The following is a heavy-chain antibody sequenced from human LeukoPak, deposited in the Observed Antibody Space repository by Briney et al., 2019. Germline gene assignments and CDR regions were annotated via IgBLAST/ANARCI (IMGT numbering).Heavy chain of an antibody. D-gene: IGHD1-14*01. J-gene: IGHJ4*02. CDR1: GFTFSSHW. Sequence: GGSLRLSCAASGFTFSSHWMHWVRQAPGKGLVWVSRINFDGSSTSYADSVKCRFTISRDNAKNTLYLQMNSLRAEDTAVYYCARVRYCDYWGQGTLVTVSS. V-gene: IGHV3-74*01. CDR2: INFDGSST. CDR3: ARVRYCDY.